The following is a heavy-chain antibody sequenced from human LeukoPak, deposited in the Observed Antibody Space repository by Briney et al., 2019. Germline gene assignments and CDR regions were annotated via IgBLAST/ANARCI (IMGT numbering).Heavy chain of an antibody. CDR2: ISWNSGSI. CDR3: AKDKTGTPYYFDY. CDR1: GFTFDDYA. J-gene: IGHJ4*02. D-gene: IGHD1-7*01. V-gene: IGHV3-9*01. Sequence: GRSLRLSCAASGFTFDDYAMHWVRQAPGKGPEWVSGISWNSGSIGYADSVKGRFTISRDNAKNSLYLQMNSLRAEDTALYYCAKDKTGTPYYFDYWGQGTLVTVSS.